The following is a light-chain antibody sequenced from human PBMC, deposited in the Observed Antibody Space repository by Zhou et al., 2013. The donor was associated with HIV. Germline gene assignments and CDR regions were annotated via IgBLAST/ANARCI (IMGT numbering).Light chain of an antibody. CDR2: AAS. CDR3: QKYNTAPWT. V-gene: IGKV1-27*01. J-gene: IGKJ1*01. CDR1: RALAI. Sequence: DIQMTQSPSSLSASVGDRVTITCRAIRALAILAWYQQKPGKPPKVLIYAASTLQSGVPSRFSGSGSGTDFTLTISSLQPEDVATYYCQKYNTAPWTFGQGTKVEMK.